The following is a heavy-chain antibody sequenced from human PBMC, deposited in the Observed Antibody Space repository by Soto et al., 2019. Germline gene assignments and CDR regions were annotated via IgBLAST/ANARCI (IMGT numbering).Heavy chain of an antibody. CDR1: GFTMSSGDYD. J-gene: IGHJ4*02. CDR3: ARFYRWLDY. Sequence: SGTMSLTCTGSGFTMSSGDYDGIWIRQPPGKGLEWIGYIYYSGSTTYNPSLKSRVTISVDTSKNQFSLKLSSVTAADTAVYYCARFYRWLDYWGQGTLVTGSS. D-gene: IGHD2-8*02. V-gene: IGHV4-61*08. CDR2: IYYSGST.